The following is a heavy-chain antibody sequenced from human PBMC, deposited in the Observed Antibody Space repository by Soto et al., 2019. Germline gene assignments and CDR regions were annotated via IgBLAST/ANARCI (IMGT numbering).Heavy chain of an antibody. CDR2: IYPGDSDT. CDR3: VRGGGYYDILAGFDN. D-gene: IGHD3-9*01. Sequence: PGESLKISCKGSGYSFTSYWIGWVRQMPGKGLEWMGIIYPGDSDTRYSPSFQGQVTISADKSISTAYLQWSSLKASDTAMYYCVRGGGYYDILAGFDNWGQGTLVTASS. V-gene: IGHV5-51*01. J-gene: IGHJ4*02. CDR1: GYSFTSYW.